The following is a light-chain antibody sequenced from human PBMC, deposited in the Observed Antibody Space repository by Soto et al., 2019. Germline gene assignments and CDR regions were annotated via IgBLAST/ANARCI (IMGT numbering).Light chain of an antibody. CDR3: MQPLHTPWT. V-gene: IGKV2-28*01. CDR1: QSLLHSNGYNY. Sequence: DIVMTQSPLSLPVTPGEPASISCRSSQSLLHSNGYNYLDWYLQKSGQSPQLLIYLGSTRASGVPDRFNGSGSGTDFTLKSRRVEAEDVGVYYCMQPLHTPWTFGQGTKVEIK. J-gene: IGKJ1*01. CDR2: LGS.